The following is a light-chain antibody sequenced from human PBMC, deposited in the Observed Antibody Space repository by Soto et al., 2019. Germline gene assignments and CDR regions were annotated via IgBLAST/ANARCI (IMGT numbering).Light chain of an antibody. CDR2: GAS. CDR3: QQYNNWLPIT. J-gene: IGKJ5*01. Sequence: EIVMTQSPATLSVSTGERATLSCRASQSVSSSLAWYQQKPGQAPRLLIYGASTRATGIPARFSGSGSGTEFTLTISSLQSEDFAVYYCQQYNNWLPITFGQGTRLEIK. CDR1: QSVSSS. V-gene: IGKV3-15*01.